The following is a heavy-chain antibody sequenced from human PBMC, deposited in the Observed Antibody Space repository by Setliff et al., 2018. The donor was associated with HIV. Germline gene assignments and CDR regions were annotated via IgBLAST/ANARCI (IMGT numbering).Heavy chain of an antibody. CDR1: GGSITNGGHY. Sequence: SETLSLTCSVSGGSITNGGHYWAWIRQSPGKGLEWIGYIYYTGDTYYSSSFESRVVISLDTSNNQFSLRVRSVTAADTALYFCARMSISASVYFDYWGQGTLVTSPQ. CDR2: IYYTGDT. D-gene: IGHD2-2*01. CDR3: ARMSISASVYFDY. J-gene: IGHJ4*02. V-gene: IGHV4-30-4*08.